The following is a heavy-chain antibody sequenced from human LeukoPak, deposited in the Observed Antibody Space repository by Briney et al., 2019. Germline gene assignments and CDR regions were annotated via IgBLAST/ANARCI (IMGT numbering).Heavy chain of an antibody. Sequence: PSETLSLTCTVSGGSISSSNWWNWVRQPPGKGLEWIGEIYHSGSTNYNPSLKSRVTISVDKSKNQFSLKLTSVTAADTAAYYCANRRISGSYYNYWGQGTLVTVSS. J-gene: IGHJ4*02. V-gene: IGHV4-4*02. D-gene: IGHD3-10*01. CDR1: GGSISSSNW. CDR2: IYHSGST. CDR3: ANRRISGSYYNY.